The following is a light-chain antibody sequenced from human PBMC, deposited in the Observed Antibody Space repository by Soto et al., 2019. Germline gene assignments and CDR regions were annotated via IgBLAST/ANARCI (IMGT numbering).Light chain of an antibody. V-gene: IGKV1-5*03. J-gene: IGKJ1*01. Sequence: DIQLTQSPSTLSASVGDRVTITCRASQSVSNFLNWYQQKPGKAPKLLIYKASSLESGVPSRFSGIGSGTEFTLTISSMKPDDFATYYCQQYDTYWTFGQGTKVDIK. CDR1: QSVSNF. CDR2: KAS. CDR3: QQYDTYWT.